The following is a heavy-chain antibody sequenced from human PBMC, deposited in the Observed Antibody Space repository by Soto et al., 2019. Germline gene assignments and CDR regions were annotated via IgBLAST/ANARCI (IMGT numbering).Heavy chain of an antibody. CDR3: ARTRPLTGYYNNNYYFDY. V-gene: IGHV4-39*01. J-gene: IGHJ4*02. CDR2: IYYSGST. CDR1: GGSISTTIYY. Sequence: SETLSLTCAVSGGSISTTIYYWGWIRQPPGKGLEWIGSIYYSGSTYYNPSLKSRVTISVDTSKNQFSLKLSSVTAADTAVYYCARTRPLTGYYNNNYYFDYWGQGTLVTVSS. D-gene: IGHD3-9*01.